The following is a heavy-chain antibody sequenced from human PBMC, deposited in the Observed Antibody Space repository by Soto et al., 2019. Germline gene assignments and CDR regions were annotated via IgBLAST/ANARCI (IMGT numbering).Heavy chain of an antibody. J-gene: IGHJ4*02. V-gene: IGHV1-18*01. Sequence: ASVKVSCNASGYTFTSYGISWVRQAPGQGLEWMGWISAYNGNTNYAQKLQGRVTMTTDTSTSTAYMELRSLRSDDTAVYYCARDVGPPPKTNVDYWGQGTLVTVSS. CDR1: GYTFTSYG. D-gene: IGHD2-15*01. CDR2: ISAYNGNT. CDR3: ARDVGPPPKTNVDY.